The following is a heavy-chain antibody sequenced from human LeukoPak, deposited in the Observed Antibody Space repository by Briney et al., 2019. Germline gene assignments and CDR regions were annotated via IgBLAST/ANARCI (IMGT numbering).Heavy chain of an antibody. V-gene: IGHV3-23*01. CDR2: VIPSGAST. CDR3: ANDLRWGSFDI. D-gene: IGHD1-26*01. Sequence: GGSLRLSRAASRFTFSSYGMSWVRQAPGKGLEWVSGVIPSGASTYYADSVKGRFTISRDNSKNTLYLLMNSLRAEDTAVYYCANDLRWGSFDIRGQGTLVTVSS. CDR1: RFTFSSYG. J-gene: IGHJ3*02.